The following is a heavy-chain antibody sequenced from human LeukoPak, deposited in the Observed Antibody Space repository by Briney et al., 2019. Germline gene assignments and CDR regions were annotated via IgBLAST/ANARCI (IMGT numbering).Heavy chain of an antibody. J-gene: IGHJ5*02. CDR1: GGSISGDDYS. V-gene: IGHV4-30-2*01. CDR3: ARGRGGYDTRGYYNSWLDP. Sequence: SETLSLTCAVSGGSISGDDYSWSWIRQPPGKGLEWIGYIYHSGTTYCNPSLKSRVTISVDRSKNQFSLKLSSVTAADTAAYYCARGRGGYDTRGYYNSWLDPWGQGTLATVSS. CDR2: IYHSGTT. D-gene: IGHD3-22*01.